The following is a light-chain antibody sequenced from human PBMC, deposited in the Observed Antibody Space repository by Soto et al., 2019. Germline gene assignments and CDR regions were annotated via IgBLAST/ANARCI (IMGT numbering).Light chain of an antibody. J-gene: IGKJ4*01. Sequence: EIVLTQSPATLSLSPGERATLSCRASQSVSSYLAWYQQKPGQAPRLLIYDASNRATGIPARFSGSGSGTDFTLTISRLEPEDFAVYYCQHYNNWPLTFGGGTKVDIK. CDR3: QHYNNWPLT. V-gene: IGKV3-11*01. CDR1: QSVSSY. CDR2: DAS.